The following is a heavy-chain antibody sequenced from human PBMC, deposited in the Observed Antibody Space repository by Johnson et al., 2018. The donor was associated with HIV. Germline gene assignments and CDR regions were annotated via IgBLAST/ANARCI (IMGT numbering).Heavy chain of an antibody. J-gene: IGHJ3*02. CDR3: PRETNSAMAGDAFDI. V-gene: IGHV3-33*05. D-gene: IGHD5-18*01. Sequence: QVQLVESGGGVVQPGGSLRLSCAASGFTFRSYGMHWVRPAPGKGLEWVAFVSYDGTNEFYADSVKGRITISRDNSKNTLYLQMNSLRAEDTAVYYCPRETNSAMAGDAFDIWGQGTMVTVSS. CDR1: GFTFRSYG. CDR2: VSYDGTNE.